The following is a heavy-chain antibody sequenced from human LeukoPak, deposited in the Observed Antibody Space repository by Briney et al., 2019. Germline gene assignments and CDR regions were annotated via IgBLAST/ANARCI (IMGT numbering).Heavy chain of an antibody. CDR3: ARADDSSGYRYFDY. CDR1: GFTVSSNY. CDR2: IYSGGST. V-gene: IGHV3-53*01. D-gene: IGHD3-22*01. Sequence: GGSLRLSCAASGFTVSSNYMSWVRQAPGKGLEWVSVIYSGGSTYYADSVKGRFTISRDNSKNTLYLKMNSLRAEDTAVYYCARADDSSGYRYFDYWGQGTLVTVSS. J-gene: IGHJ4*02.